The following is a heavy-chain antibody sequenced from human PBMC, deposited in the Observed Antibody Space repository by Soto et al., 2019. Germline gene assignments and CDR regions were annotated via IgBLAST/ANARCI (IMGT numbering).Heavy chain of an antibody. Sequence: ASVKVSCKASGGTFSSYTISWVRQAPGQGLEWMGRIIPILGIANYAQKFQGRVTITADKSTSTVYMELSSLRPEDTAVYYCARDWGSEWLVLGYWGQGTLVTVSS. CDR1: GGTFSSYT. CDR3: ARDWGSEWLVLGY. J-gene: IGHJ4*02. CDR2: IIPILGIA. D-gene: IGHD6-19*01. V-gene: IGHV1-69*04.